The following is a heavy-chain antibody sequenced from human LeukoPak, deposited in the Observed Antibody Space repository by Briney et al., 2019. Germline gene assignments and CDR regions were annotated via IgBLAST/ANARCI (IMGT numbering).Heavy chain of an antibody. V-gene: IGHV4-34*01. Sequence: SETLSLTCAVYGGSFSGYYWSWIRQPPGKGLEWIGEINHSGSTNYNPSLKSRVTISVDTSKNQFSLKLSSVTAADTAVYYCAGGLKTATKSGYCSGGSCRTHYYGMDVWGKGTTVTVSS. CDR3: AGGLKTATKSGYCSGGSCRTHYYGMDV. J-gene: IGHJ6*04. D-gene: IGHD2-15*01. CDR1: GGSFSGYY. CDR2: INHSGST.